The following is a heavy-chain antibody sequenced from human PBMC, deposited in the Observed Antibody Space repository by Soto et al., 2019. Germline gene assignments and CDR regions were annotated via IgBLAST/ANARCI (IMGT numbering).Heavy chain of an antibody. CDR1: GGSLSGYY. CDR3: ARSDNRNSLYGVDV. V-gene: IGHV4-34*01. CDR2: INHRGSS. D-gene: IGHD1-7*01. J-gene: IGHJ6*02. Sequence: ETLSLTCAVNGGSLSGYYWSWIRQSPGKGLEWIGEINHRGSSDYNPSLKSRVTISIDASKNHVTLELTSVTAADTAVYYCARSDNRNSLYGVDVWGQGTAVTVSS.